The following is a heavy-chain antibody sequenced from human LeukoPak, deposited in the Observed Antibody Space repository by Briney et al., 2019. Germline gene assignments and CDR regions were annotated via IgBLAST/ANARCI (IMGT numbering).Heavy chain of an antibody. CDR2: IIPIFGTA. CDR1: GGTFSSYA. J-gene: IGHJ6*03. V-gene: IGHV1-69*01. D-gene: IGHD3-3*01. CDR3: ARDPSVLRFLEWPHYYMDV. Sequence: SVKVSCKASGGTFSSYAISWVRQAPGQGLEWMGGIIPIFGTANYPQKFQGRVTITADESTSTAYMELSRLRSDDTAVYYCARDPSVLRFLEWPHYYMDVWGKGTTVTVSS.